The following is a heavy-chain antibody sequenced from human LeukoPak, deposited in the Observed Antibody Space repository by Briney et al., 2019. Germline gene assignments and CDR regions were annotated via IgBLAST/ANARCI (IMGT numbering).Heavy chain of an antibody. CDR1: GFTFSSYG. Sequence: GGSLRLSCAASGFTFSSYGMHWVRQAPGKGLEWVAFIRYDGSNKYYADSVKGRFTISRDNSKNTLYLQMNSLGAEDTAVYYCAKNTTPPKAGFDPWGQGTLVTVSS. V-gene: IGHV3-30*02. J-gene: IGHJ5*02. CDR2: IRYDGSNK. CDR3: AKNTTPPKAGFDP. D-gene: IGHD1-14*01.